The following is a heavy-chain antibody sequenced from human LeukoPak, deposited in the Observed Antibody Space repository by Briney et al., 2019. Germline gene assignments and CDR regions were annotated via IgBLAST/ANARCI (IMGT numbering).Heavy chain of an antibody. CDR2: IYHSGST. J-gene: IGHJ4*02. V-gene: IGHV4-38-2*02. CDR3: ARDESSSHFDY. CDR1: GGSISDDS. D-gene: IGHD6-13*01. Sequence: SETLSLTCTVSGGSISDDSWTWIRQPPGKGLEWIGSIYHSGSTYYNPSLKSRVTISVDTSKNQFSLKLSSVTAADTAVYYCARDESSSHFDYWGQGTLVTVSS.